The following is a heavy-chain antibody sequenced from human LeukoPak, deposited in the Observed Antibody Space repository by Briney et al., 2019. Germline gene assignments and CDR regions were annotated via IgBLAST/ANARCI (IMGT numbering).Heavy chain of an antibody. V-gene: IGHV3-30*18. D-gene: IGHD6-13*01. J-gene: IGHJ4*02. CDR2: ISYDGSNK. Sequence: PGGSLRLSCAASGFTFNNFATAWVRQAPGKGLEWVAVISYDGSNKYYADSVKGRFTISRDNSKNTLYLQMNSLRAEDTAVYYCAKGLGSSWSLGPTDYWGQGTLVTVSS. CDR3: AKGLGSSWSLGPTDY. CDR1: GFTFNNFA.